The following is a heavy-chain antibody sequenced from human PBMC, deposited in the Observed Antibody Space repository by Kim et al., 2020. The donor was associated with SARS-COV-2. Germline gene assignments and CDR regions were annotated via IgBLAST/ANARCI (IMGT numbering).Heavy chain of an antibody. V-gene: IGHV4-34*01. CDR3: ARGRYYYGSGNNVHAFDI. Sequence: SETLSLTCAVYGGSFSGYYWSWIRQPPGKGLEWIGEINHSGSTNYNPSLKSRVTISVDTSKNQFSLKLSSVTAADTAVYYCARGRYYYGSGNNVHAFDIWGQGTMVTVSS. D-gene: IGHD3-10*01. CDR1: GGSFSGYY. CDR2: INHSGST. J-gene: IGHJ3*02.